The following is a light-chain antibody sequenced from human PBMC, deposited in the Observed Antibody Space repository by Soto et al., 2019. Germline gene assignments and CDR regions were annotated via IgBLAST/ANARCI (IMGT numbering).Light chain of an antibody. CDR3: QQYDTFRT. J-gene: IGKJ4*01. CDR2: DAS. CDR1: QDIRKY. Sequence: DIQMTQSPSSLSASVGDRVTITCQASQDIRKYLNWYQQRPGKAPNLLIYDASSLGAGVPPRFSGSGSGTDFTLTISSLQPEDVATYYCQQYDTFRTFDGGTKVDIK. V-gene: IGKV1-33*01.